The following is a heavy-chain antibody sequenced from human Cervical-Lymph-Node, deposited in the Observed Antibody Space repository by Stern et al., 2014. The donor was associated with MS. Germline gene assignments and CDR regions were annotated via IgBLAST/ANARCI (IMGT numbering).Heavy chain of an antibody. CDR3: ARSSFINSSLFDY. V-gene: IGHV1-18*01. CDR1: GYTFTDYG. Sequence: QVQLVQSGAEVRKPGTSVKVSCKASGYTFTDYGITWVRQAPGQGLEWMGWISAYNGNANYAQMLQGRVTMTADKSTSTAYMELRSLNSDDTAIYFCARSSFINSSLFDYWGQGTLLTVSS. J-gene: IGHJ4*02. D-gene: IGHD6-6*01. CDR2: ISAYNGNA.